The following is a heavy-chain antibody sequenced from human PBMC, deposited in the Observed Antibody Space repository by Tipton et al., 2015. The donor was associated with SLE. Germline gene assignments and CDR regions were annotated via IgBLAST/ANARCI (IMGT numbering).Heavy chain of an antibody. D-gene: IGHD5-12*01. J-gene: IGHJ4*02. CDR3: ATDRFHRGYGRGEFFFDY. V-gene: IGHV3-21*04. CDR2: ISSSSSYI. Sequence: SLRLSCAASGFTFSSYSMNWVRQAPGKGLEWVSSISSSSSYIYYADSVKGRFTISRDNAKNSLYLLMNSLRAEDTAVYYCATDRFHRGYGRGEFFFDYWGQGTLVTVSS. CDR1: GFTFSSYS.